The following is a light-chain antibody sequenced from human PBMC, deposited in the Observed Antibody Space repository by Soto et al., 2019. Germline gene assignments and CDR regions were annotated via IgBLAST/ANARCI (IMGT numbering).Light chain of an antibody. CDR1: SSYVGTYNY. CDR3: SSYTSSRTLV. V-gene: IGLV2-14*01. Sequence: QSALTQPASVSGSPGQSITISCTGTSSYVGTYNYISWYQQHAGKVPKLIIYDVSKRPSGVSDRFSGSKSGNTAYLTISGLQAEDEADYYCSSYTSSRTLVFGGGTKLTAL. J-gene: IGLJ2*01. CDR2: DVS.